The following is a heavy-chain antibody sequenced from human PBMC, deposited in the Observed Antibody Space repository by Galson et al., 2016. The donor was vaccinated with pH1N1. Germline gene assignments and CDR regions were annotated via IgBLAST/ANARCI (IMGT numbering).Heavy chain of an antibody. V-gene: IGHV2-5*08. CDR2: IYWNDDQ. J-gene: IGHJ4*02. Sequence: PALVKPTQTLTLTCTFSGFSLSTSGMCVGWIRQPPGKALEWLALIYWNDDQRYSPSLKSRLTITKDTSKNQVVLTVTNMDPVDTATYYCARSDYGDFVGYFAYWGQGTLVTVSS. CDR3: ARSDYGDFVGYFAY. CDR1: GFSLSTSGMC. D-gene: IGHD4-17*01.